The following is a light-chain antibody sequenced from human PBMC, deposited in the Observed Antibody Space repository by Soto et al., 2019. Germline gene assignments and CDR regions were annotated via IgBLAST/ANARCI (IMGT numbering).Light chain of an antibody. V-gene: IGLV2-14*01. CDR2: DVS. CDR1: SSDVGGYNY. CDR3: SSYTSSSSRGV. Sequence: QSVLTQPASVSGSPGQSITISCTGTSSDVGGYNYVSWYQQHPGKAPKLMIYDVSNRPSGVSNRFSGSKSGNTASLTISGLQAEDEADYYCSSYTSSSSRGVFGTGTKVTDL. J-gene: IGLJ1*01.